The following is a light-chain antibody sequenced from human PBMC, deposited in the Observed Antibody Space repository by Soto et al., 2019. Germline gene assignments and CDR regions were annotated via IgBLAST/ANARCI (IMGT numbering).Light chain of an antibody. V-gene: IGKV1-5*03. CDR3: QHYNSYSEA. CDR1: QTISSW. Sequence: DIQMTQSPSTLSGSVGDIVTINCRASQTISSWLAWYQQKPGKAPKLLIYKASTLKSGVPSRFSGSGSGTEFTLTISSLQPDDFATYYCQHYNSYSEAFGQGTKVDIK. J-gene: IGKJ1*01. CDR2: KAS.